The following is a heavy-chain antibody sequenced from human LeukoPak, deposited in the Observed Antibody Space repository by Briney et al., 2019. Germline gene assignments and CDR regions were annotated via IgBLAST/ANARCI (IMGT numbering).Heavy chain of an antibody. V-gene: IGHV3-66*01. D-gene: IGHD7-27*01. Sequence: GGSLRLSCAASGFTVSSNHMSWVRQAPGKGLEWVSVIYSGGTIYYADSVKGRFTISRDNSKNTVYLEMNSLRAEDAAVYYCARDGENHYYDYWGQGTLVTVST. CDR3: ARDGENHYYDY. CDR2: IYSGGTI. J-gene: IGHJ4*02. CDR1: GFTVSSNH.